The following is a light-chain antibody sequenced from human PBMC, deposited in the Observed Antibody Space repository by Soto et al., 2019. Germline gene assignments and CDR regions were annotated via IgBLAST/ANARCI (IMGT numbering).Light chain of an antibody. J-gene: IGKJ5*01. CDR1: QSISSW. CDR2: DAS. Sequence: DIQMTQSPSTLSASVGDRVTITCRASQSISSWLAWYQQKPGKAPKLLIYDASSLESGVPSRFSGSGSGTEFTLTISSLQPDDFATYYCQYLNGVPTITFGQGTRLEIK. V-gene: IGKV1-5*01. CDR3: QYLNGVPTIT.